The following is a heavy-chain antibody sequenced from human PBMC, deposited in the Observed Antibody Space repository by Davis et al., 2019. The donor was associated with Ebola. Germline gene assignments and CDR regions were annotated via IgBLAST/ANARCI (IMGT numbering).Heavy chain of an antibody. Sequence: GESLKISCAASGFTFSSYSMNWVRQAPGKGLEWVSSISSSSSYIYYADSVKGRFTISRDNAKNSLYLQMNSLRAEDTAVYYCARAKGDDPWGQGTLVTVSS. J-gene: IGHJ5*02. CDR2: ISSSSSYI. CDR1: GFTFSSYS. V-gene: IGHV3-21*01. D-gene: IGHD3-16*01. CDR3: ARAKGDDP.